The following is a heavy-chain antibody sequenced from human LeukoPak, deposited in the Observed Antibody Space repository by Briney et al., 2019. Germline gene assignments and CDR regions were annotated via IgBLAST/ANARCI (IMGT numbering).Heavy chain of an antibody. CDR3: VQLPGGLGRYYFEY. Sequence: ASVKVSCKASGYTFTSYAIHWVRQAPGQRLEWMGWINPANGITKYSQKFQGRVTITSDTSASTAHMELSGLRSEDAAVYYCVQLPGGLGRYYFEYWGQGTLVAVSS. CDR2: INPANGIT. D-gene: IGHD3-16*02. CDR1: GYTFTSYA. V-gene: IGHV1-3*01. J-gene: IGHJ4*02.